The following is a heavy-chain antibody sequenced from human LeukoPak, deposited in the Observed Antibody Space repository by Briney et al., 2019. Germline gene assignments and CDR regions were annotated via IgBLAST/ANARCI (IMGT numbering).Heavy chain of an antibody. V-gene: IGHV3-48*01. CDR1: GFTFSSYS. D-gene: IGHD3-16*01. CDR3: ARDLVYFDY. J-gene: IGHJ4*02. CDR2: ISSSSSTI. Sequence: GGSLRLSCAASGFTFSSYSMNWVRQAPGKGLEWVSYISSSSSTIYYADSVKGRFTISRDNAKNSLYLQMNSLRAEDTAVYYCARDLVYFDYWGQGTLVTVSS.